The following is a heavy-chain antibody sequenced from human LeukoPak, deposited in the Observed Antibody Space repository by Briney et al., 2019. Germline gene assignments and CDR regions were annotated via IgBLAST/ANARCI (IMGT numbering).Heavy chain of an antibody. CDR1: GYTFTSYG. J-gene: IGHJ4*02. V-gene: IGHV1-18*01. CDR2: ISAYNGNT. D-gene: IGHD3-22*01. CDR3: ARVTYYYDSSGYSY. Sequence: ASVKVSCKASGYTFTSYGISWVRQAPGQGLEWMGWISAYNGNTNYAQKLQGRVTMTRDTSISTAYMELSRLRSDDTAVYYCARVTYYYDSSGYSYWGQGTLVTVSS.